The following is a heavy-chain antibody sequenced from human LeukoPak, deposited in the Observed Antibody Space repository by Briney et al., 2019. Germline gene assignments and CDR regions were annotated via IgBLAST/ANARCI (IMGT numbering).Heavy chain of an antibody. J-gene: IGHJ6*03. Sequence: SVKVSCKASGGTLSSYAISWVRQAPGQGLEWMGGIIPIFGTANYAQKFQGRVTITTDESTSTAYMELSSLRSEDTAVYYCARVIHSSSPRGYYYYYMDVWGKGTTVTVSS. V-gene: IGHV1-69*05. D-gene: IGHD6-6*01. CDR2: IIPIFGTA. CDR3: ARVIHSSSPRGYYYYYMDV. CDR1: GGTLSSYA.